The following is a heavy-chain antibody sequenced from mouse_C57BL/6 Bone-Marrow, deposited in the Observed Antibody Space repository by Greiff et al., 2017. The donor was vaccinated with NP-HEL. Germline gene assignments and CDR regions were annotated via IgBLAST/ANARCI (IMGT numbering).Heavy chain of an antibody. D-gene: IGHD2-2*01. J-gene: IGHJ2*01. CDR2: IYPRSGNT. Sequence: VQGVQSGAELVRPGASVKLSCKASGYTFTSYGISWVKQRTGQGLEWIGEIYPRSGNTYYNEKFKGKATLTVDQSSSTAYMELRSLTSEDSAVYFCARGGYAGYFDYWGQGTTLTVSS. CDR3: ARGGYAGYFDY. V-gene: IGHV1-81*01. CDR1: GYTFTSYG.